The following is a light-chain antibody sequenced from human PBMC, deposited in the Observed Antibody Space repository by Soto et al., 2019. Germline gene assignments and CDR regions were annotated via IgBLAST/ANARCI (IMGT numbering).Light chain of an antibody. CDR3: QQYHIYWA. V-gene: IGKV1-5*03. J-gene: IGKJ1*01. CDR1: QSISDW. Sequence: DIQMTQSPSTLSASVGDRVTITCRASQSISDWLAWYQQKPGKAPKLLIYKASSLESGVPSRFSGSGSGTEFTLTISSLQPDDFATYYCQQYHIYWAFGQGTKVEIK. CDR2: KAS.